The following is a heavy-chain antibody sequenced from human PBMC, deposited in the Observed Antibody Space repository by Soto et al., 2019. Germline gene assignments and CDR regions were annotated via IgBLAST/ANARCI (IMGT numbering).Heavy chain of an antibody. Sequence: GASVKVSCKASGYTFTSYDINWVRQATGQGLEWMGWMNPNSGNTDYAQKFQGRVTMTRNTSISTAYMELSSLRSEDTAVYYCAGMSYGTYYFDYWGQGTLVTVSS. CDR1: GYTFTSYD. CDR3: AGMSYGTYYFDY. J-gene: IGHJ4*02. D-gene: IGHD5-18*01. CDR2: MNPNSGNT. V-gene: IGHV1-8*01.